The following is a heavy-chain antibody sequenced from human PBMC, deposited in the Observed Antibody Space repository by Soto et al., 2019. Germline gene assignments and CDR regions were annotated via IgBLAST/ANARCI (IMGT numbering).Heavy chain of an antibody. D-gene: IGHD1-7*01. CDR1: GYPFTSYG. Sequence: GAPVEVSCKASGYPFTSYGINWVRHAPGQGLEWMGWISAYNGNTNYAQKLQGRVTMTTDTSTSTAYMELRSLRSDDTAVYYCARDRRYNWNYLGSHYWGQGTLVTVSS. J-gene: IGHJ4*02. CDR3: ARDRRYNWNYLGSHY. V-gene: IGHV1-18*01. CDR2: ISAYNGNT.